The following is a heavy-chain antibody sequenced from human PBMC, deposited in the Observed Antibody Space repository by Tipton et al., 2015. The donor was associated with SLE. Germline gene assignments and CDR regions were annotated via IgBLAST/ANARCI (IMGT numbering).Heavy chain of an antibody. D-gene: IGHD6-13*01. Sequence: TLSLTCAVSGYSISTGYYWGWIRQPPGKGLEWIASIYHSGSTYYNPSLKSRVTISLDTSKNQFSLKLTSVTAADTAIYYCARDGDYTSSWSHFGGSFDIWGQGTMVTVSS. CDR3: ARDGDYTSSWSHFGGSFDI. V-gene: IGHV4-38-2*02. CDR2: IYHSGST. CDR1: GYSISTGYY. J-gene: IGHJ3*02.